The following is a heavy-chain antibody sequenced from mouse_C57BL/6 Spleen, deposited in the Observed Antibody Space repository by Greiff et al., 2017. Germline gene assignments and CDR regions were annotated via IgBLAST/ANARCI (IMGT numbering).Heavy chain of an antibody. CDR1: GYTFTSYW. V-gene: IGHV1-7*01. Sequence: QVQLQQSGAELAKPGASVKLSCKASGYTFTSYWMHWVKQRPGQGLEWIGYINPSSGYTKYNQKFKDKATLTADKSSSTAYMQLSSLTCEDSAVYYCAREGGNYDGYFGGFAYWGQGTLVTVSA. CDR3: AREGGNYDGYFGGFAY. J-gene: IGHJ3*01. CDR2: INPSSGYT. D-gene: IGHD2-3*01.